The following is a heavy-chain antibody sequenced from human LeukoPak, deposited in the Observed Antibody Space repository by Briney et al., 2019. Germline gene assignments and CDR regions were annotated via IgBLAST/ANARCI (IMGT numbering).Heavy chain of an antibody. CDR1: GYTFTSYD. CDR3: ARGRTTVTTERLGNYYMDV. V-gene: IGHV1-8*03. D-gene: IGHD4-17*01. CDR2: MNPNSGNT. J-gene: IGHJ6*03. Sequence: GASVKVSCKASGYTFTSYDINWVRQATGQGLEWMGWMNPNSGNTGYAQKFQGRVTITRNTSISTAYMELSSLRSEDTAVYYCARGRTTVTTERLGNYYMDVWGKGTTVTVSS.